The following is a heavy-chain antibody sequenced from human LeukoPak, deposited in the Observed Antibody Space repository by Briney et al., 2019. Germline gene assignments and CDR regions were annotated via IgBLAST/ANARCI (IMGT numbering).Heavy chain of an antibody. CDR1: GFTFDDYA. CDR3: AQASTYSSSSGWFDP. CDR2: ISWNSGSI. V-gene: IGHV3-9*01. D-gene: IGHD6-6*01. Sequence: GRSLRLSCAASGFTFDDYAMHWVRQAPGKGLEWVSGISWNSGSIGYADSVKGRFTISRDNAKNSLYLQMNSLRAEDTALYYCAQASTYSSSSGWFDPWGQGTLVTLSS. J-gene: IGHJ5*02.